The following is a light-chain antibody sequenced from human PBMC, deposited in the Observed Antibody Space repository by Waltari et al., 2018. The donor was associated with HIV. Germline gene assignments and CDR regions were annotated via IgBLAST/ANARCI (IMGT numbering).Light chain of an antibody. V-gene: IGLV2-14*01. CDR1: SSAVGGYNY. J-gene: IGLJ2*01. Sequence: QSALTQPASVSGSPGQSITISCTGTSSAVGGYNYVSWYQRHPGKAPKLMIYEVSNRPSGVSNRFSGSKSGNTASLTISGLQAEDEADYYCSSYTSSIPVVFGGGTKVTVL. CDR2: EVS. CDR3: SSYTSSIPVV.